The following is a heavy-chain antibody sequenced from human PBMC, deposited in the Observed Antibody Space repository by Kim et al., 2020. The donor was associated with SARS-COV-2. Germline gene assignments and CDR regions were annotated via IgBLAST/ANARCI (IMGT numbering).Heavy chain of an antibody. CDR3: ARRAIDILTGYYVRPLDY. CDR2: INHSGST. V-gene: IGHV4-34*01. J-gene: IGHJ4*02. CDR1: GGSFSGYY. D-gene: IGHD3-9*01. Sequence: SETLSLTCAVYGGSFSGYYWSWIRQPPGKGLEWIGNINHSGSTNYNPSLKSRVTISVDTSKNQFSLKLSSVTAADTAVYYCARRAIDILTGYYVRPLDYWGQGTLVTVSS.